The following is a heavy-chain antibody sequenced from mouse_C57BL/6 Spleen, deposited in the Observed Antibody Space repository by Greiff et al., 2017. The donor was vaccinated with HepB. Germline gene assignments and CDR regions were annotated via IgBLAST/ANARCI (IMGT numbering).Heavy chain of an antibody. CDR2: ISDGGSYT. Sequence: EVKVEESGGGLVKPGGSLKLSCAASGFTFSSYAMSWVRQTPEKRLEWVATISDGGSYTYYPDNVKGRFTISRDNAKNNLYLQMSHLKSEDTAMYYCARVGIYYDYDGFDYWGQGTTLTVSS. J-gene: IGHJ2*01. D-gene: IGHD2-4*01. V-gene: IGHV5-4*03. CDR1: GFTFSSYA. CDR3: ARVGIYYDYDGFDY.